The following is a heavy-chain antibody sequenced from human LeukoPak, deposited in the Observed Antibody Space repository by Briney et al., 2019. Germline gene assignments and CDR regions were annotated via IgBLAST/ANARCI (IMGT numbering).Heavy chain of an antibody. J-gene: IGHJ5*02. CDR3: ARPRYSSSWYENWFDP. CDR2: MNPNSGNT. D-gene: IGHD6-13*01. V-gene: IGHV1-8*01. CDR1: GYTFTSYD. Sequence: ASVKVSCKASGYTFTSYDINWVRQATGQGLEWMGWMNPNSGNTGHAQKFQGRVTMTRNTSISTAYMELSSLRSEDTAVYYCARPRYSSSWYENWFDPWGQGTLVTVSS.